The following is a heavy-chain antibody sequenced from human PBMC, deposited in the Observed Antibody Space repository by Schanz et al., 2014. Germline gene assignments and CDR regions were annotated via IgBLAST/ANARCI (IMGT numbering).Heavy chain of an antibody. D-gene: IGHD2-2*01. CDR3: ARGTMPGTFDI. Sequence: QVQLVQSGAEVKKPGSSVKVSCKASRSTFSSYTISWVRQARGQGLEWVGRFIPILDVGNYAQQFQGRVTFTADKSTSTACMELTSLRYEDTAAYYCARGTMPGTFDIWGQGTMVTVSS. CDR1: RSTFSSYT. J-gene: IGHJ3*02. V-gene: IGHV1-69*02. CDR2: FIPILDVG.